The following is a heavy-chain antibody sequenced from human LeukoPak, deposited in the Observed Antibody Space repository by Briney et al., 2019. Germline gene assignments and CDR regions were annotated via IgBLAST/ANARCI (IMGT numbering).Heavy chain of an antibody. V-gene: IGHV4-34*01. J-gene: IGHJ3*02. Sequence: SETLSLTCAVYGGSFSGYYWSWIRQPPGKGLEWIGEINHSGSTNYNPSLKSRVTISVDTSKNQLSLKLSSVTAADTAVYYCARVDTPYAFDIWGQGTMVTVSS. CDR2: INHSGST. CDR1: GGSFSGYY. D-gene: IGHD2-15*01. CDR3: ARVDTPYAFDI.